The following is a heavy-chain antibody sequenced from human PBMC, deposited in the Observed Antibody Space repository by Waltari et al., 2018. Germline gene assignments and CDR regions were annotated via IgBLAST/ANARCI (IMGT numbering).Heavy chain of an antibody. J-gene: IGHJ4*02. CDR3: SRSRGRRFDY. CDR1: GETFRSYA. Sequence: QVQLVQSGAEVKKPGSSVKLSCEASGETFRSYAVHWVRQAPGQGLEWVGGIIPMFGRPKYVEKFQGRVTITTDDSTDTAYMELSSLRSEDTATYYCSRSRGRRFDYWGQGTLVTVSS. CDR2: IIPMFGRP. V-gene: IGHV1-69*05.